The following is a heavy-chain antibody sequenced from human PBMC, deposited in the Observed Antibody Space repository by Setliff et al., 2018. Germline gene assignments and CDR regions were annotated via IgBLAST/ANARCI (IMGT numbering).Heavy chain of an antibody. V-gene: IGHV3-21*01. D-gene: IGHD3-3*01. CDR2: ISDSSFHI. Sequence: SLKISCAASGFPFRIYSMHWVRQAPGKGLEWVSSISDSSFHIYYRDSVKGRFTISRDNAKNSLYLQMNSLRADDTAVYYCVRARTTNYDFWSGLNAFDIWGQGTMVTVSS. CDR3: VRARTTNYDFWSGLNAFDI. CDR1: GFPFRIYS. J-gene: IGHJ3*02.